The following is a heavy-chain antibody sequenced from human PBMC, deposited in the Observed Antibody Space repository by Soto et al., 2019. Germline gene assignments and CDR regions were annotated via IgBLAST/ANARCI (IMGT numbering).Heavy chain of an antibody. D-gene: IGHD3-10*01. V-gene: IGHV3-23*01. CDR1: RFAFSSYA. Sequence: EVQLLESGGGLVQPGGSLRLSCATSRFAFSSYAMSWVRQAPGKGLEWVSAIGGSGHSTFYANSVRGRFTISRDNSKNTLYLQWDSLTAEHTAFYYCAKGLGGSGAYNWFGPSGQGTRVTVSS. CDR3: AKGLGGSGAYNWFGP. J-gene: IGHJ5*02. CDR2: IGGSGHST.